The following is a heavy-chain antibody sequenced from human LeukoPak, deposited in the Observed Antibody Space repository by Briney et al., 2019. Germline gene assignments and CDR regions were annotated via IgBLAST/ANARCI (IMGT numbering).Heavy chain of an antibody. D-gene: IGHD2-2*01. J-gene: IGHJ4*02. CDR3: ARIRALGYCSSTSCYPDY. Sequence: GGSLRLSCAASGFTFSDYYMSWIRQAPGKGLEWVSYISSSGSTIYYADSVKGRFTISRDNAKNSLYLQMNSLRAEDTAVYYCARIRALGYCSSTSCYPDYWGQGTLVTVSS. V-gene: IGHV3-11*04. CDR1: GFTFSDYY. CDR2: ISSSGSTI.